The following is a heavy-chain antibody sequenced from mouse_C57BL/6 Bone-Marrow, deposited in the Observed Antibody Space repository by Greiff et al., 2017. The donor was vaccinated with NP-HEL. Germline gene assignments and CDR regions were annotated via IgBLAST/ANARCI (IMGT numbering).Heavy chain of an antibody. J-gene: IGHJ1*03. V-gene: IGHV1-19*01. CDR2: INPYNGGT. Sequence: VQLKESGPVLVKPGASVKMSCKASGYTFTDYYMNWVKQSHGKSLEWIGVINPYNGGTSYNPKFKGKATLTVDKSSSTAYMELNSLTSEDSAVYYWARGDYFPYYYGSSYKYFDVWGTGTTVTVSS. CDR3: ARGDYFPYYYGSSYKYFDV. CDR1: GYTFTDYY. D-gene: IGHD1-1*01.